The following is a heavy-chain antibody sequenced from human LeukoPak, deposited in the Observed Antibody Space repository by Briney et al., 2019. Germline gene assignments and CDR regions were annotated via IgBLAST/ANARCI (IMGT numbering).Heavy chain of an antibody. CDR3: ARDGGYSNPYYYYYYYMDF. CDR1: GGSISSYY. CDR2: IYYSGST. Sequence: RPSETLPLTCSVSGGSISSYYWSWIRQPPGKGLEWIGYIYYSGSTNYNPSLKSRVTISVDTSENHFSLKLSSVTAADTAVYYCARDGGYSNPYYYYYYYMDFWGKGTTVTVSS. D-gene: IGHD4-11*01. J-gene: IGHJ6*03. V-gene: IGHV4-59*12.